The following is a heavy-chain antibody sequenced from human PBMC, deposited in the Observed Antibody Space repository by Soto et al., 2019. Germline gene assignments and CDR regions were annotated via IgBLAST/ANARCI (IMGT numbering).Heavy chain of an antibody. CDR1: GGTFSSYA. CDR3: ARGVEMATTPGGPFDY. CDR2: IIPIFGTA. V-gene: IGHV1-69*13. Sequence: SVKVSCKASGGTFSSYAISWVRQAPGQGLEWMGGIIPIFGTANYAQKFQGRVTITADESTSTAYMELSSLRSEDTAVYYCARGVEMATTPGGPFDYWGQGTLVTVSS. J-gene: IGHJ4*02. D-gene: IGHD5-12*01.